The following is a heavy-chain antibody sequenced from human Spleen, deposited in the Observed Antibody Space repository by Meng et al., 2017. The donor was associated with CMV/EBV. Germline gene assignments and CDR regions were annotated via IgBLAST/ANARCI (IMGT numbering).Heavy chain of an antibody. CDR3: ARDAGY. V-gene: IGHV4-39*07. Sequence: GSLRLSCTVFGGSISSGGFYWNWIRQPPGKGLEWIGSMYNSGSTHYNPSLKSRVTISIDTPKNQFSLRLTPVTAADTAVYYCARDAGYWGQGTLVTVSS. CDR1: GGSISSGGFY. CDR2: MYNSGST. J-gene: IGHJ4*02.